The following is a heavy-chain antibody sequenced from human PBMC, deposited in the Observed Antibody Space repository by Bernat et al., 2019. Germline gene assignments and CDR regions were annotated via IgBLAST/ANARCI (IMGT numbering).Heavy chain of an antibody. CDR3: AKELRSSENWFDP. J-gene: IGHJ5*02. V-gene: IGHV3-23*01. D-gene: IGHD4-17*01. Sequence: EVQLLESGGGLLQPGGSLRLSCAASGFTFRNFAMSWVRQAPGKGLDWISSISISGGSTYDADSVKGLFTISRDNSKNTLSLQMNSLRDEDTAVYYCAKELRSSENWFDPWGQGTLVTVSS. CDR2: ISISGGST. CDR1: GFTFRNFA.